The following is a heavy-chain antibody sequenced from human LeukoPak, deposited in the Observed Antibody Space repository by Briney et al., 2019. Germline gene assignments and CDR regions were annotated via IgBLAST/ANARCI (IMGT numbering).Heavy chain of an antibody. J-gene: IGHJ5*02. D-gene: IGHD6-19*01. CDR2: INPSGGST. CDR3: ARVKSGSSGWYSEFDP. Sequence: ASVKVSCKASGYTFTSYYMHCVRQAPGQGLEWMGIINPSGGSTSYAQKFQGRVTMTRDTSTSTVYMELSSLRSEDTAVYYCARVKSGSSGWYSEFDPWGQGTLVTVSS. V-gene: IGHV1-46*01. CDR1: GYTFTSYY.